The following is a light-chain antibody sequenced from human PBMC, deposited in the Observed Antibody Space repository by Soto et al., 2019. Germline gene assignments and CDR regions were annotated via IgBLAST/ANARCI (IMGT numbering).Light chain of an antibody. CDR2: DAS. CDR1: QSISSW. CDR3: QQYNSYSRT. V-gene: IGKV1-5*01. Sequence: IKMTQSPSTLSASVGDRVTITCRASQSISSWLAWYQQKPGKAPKLLIYDASSLESGVPSRFSGSGSGTEFTLTISSLQPDDFATYYCQQYNSYSRTFGQGTKVDI. J-gene: IGKJ1*01.